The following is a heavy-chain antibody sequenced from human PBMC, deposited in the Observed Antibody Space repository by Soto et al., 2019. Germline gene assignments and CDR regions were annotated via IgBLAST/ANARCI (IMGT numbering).Heavy chain of an antibody. Sequence: QVDLVESGGGVVQPGESLRLSCATSGFTFSEDAMHWVRQAPGKGLEWVAVIWYDGSKKHYADSVKGRFTISRDNSKNTLCLQMNSLTAEDTAVYWCVREGRHTAMFSGFDYWGQGTRVTASS. D-gene: IGHD5-18*01. CDR2: IWYDGSKK. J-gene: IGHJ4*02. CDR1: GFTFSEDA. V-gene: IGHV3-33*01. CDR3: VREGRHTAMFSGFDY.